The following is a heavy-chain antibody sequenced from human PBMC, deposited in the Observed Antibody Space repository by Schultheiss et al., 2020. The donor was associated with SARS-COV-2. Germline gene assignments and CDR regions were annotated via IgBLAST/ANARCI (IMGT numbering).Heavy chain of an antibody. CDR1: GYTFTSYD. J-gene: IGHJ6*02. Sequence: ASVKVSCKASGYTFTSYDINWVRQATGQGLEWMGWMNPNSGNTGYAQKLQGRVTMTTDTSTSTAYMELRSLRSDDTAVYYCARDYTMVQSRYGMDVWGQGTTVTVSS. V-gene: IGHV1-8*01. CDR2: MNPNSGNT. D-gene: IGHD3-10*01. CDR3: ARDYTMVQSRYGMDV.